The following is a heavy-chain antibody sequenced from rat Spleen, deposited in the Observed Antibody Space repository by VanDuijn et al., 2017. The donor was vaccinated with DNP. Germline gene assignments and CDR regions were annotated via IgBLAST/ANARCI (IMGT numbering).Heavy chain of an antibody. Sequence: QVQLKESGPGLVQPSQTLSLTCTVSGFSLTNYAVGWVRQPPGKGLEWIAAVSSGGNTYYNSGLKSRLTIIKDTSKSQVFLKMNSLQTEDTATYYCARSGNYGNYYTMDAWGQGTSVTVSS. CDR1: GFSLTNYA. V-gene: IGHV2S12*01. D-gene: IGHD1-11*01. CDR2: VSSGGNT. CDR3: ARSGNYGNYYTMDA. J-gene: IGHJ4*01.